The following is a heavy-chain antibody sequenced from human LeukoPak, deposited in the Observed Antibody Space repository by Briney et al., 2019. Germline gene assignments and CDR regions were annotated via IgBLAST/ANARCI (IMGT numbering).Heavy chain of an antibody. J-gene: IGHJ4*02. D-gene: IGHD3-10*01. V-gene: IGHV1-69*05. Sequence: SVKVSCKASGGTFSSYAISWVRQAPGQGLEWMGRIIPIFGTANYAQKFQGRVTITTDESTSTAYMELNSLRSEDTAVYYCARVPLGGFGELLPNDYWGQGTLVTVSS. CDR3: ARVPLGGFGELLPNDY. CDR2: IIPIFGTA. CDR1: GGTFSSYA.